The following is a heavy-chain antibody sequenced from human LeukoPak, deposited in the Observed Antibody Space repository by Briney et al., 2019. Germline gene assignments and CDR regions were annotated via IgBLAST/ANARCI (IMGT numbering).Heavy chain of an antibody. CDR1: GFTFSSYA. V-gene: IGHV3-23*01. Sequence: PGGSLRLSCAASGFTFSSYAMSWVRQAPGKGLEWVSAISGSGGSTYYADSVKGRFTISRDNSKNTLYLQMNSLRAEDTAVYYCAKDPSYYDSSALEVAFDIWGQGTMVTVSS. CDR2: ISGSGGST. J-gene: IGHJ3*02. CDR3: AKDPSYYDSSALEVAFDI. D-gene: IGHD3-22*01.